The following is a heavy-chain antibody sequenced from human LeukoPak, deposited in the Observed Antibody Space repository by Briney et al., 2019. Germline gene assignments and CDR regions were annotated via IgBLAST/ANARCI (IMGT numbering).Heavy chain of an antibody. Sequence: PGGSLRLSCAASGFTFSSYAMSWVRQALGKGLEWVSAISGSGGSTYYAGSVKGRFTISRDNSKNTLYLQMNSLRAEDTAVYYCAKAAGYSGSANFDYWGQGTLVTVSS. D-gene: IGHD5-12*01. V-gene: IGHV3-23*01. CDR2: ISGSGGST. J-gene: IGHJ4*02. CDR3: AKAAGYSGSANFDY. CDR1: GFTFSSYA.